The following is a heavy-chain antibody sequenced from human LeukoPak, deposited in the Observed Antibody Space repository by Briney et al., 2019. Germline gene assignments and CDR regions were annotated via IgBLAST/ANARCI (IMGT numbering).Heavy chain of an antibody. V-gene: IGHV4-61*02. D-gene: IGHD2-15*01. CDR1: GGSISSGSYY. CDR3: ARTDCSGGSCYLGGNYYGMDV. CDR2: FYTSRST. Sequence: SQTLSLTCTVSGGSISSGSYYWSWIRQPAGQGLEWIGRFYTSRSTNYNPSLKSRVTISVDTSKNQFSLKLSSVTAADTAVYYCARTDCSGGSCYLGGNYYGMDVWGQGTTVTVSS. J-gene: IGHJ6*02.